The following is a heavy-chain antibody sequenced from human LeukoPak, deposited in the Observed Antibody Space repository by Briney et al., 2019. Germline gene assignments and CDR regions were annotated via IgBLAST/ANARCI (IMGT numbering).Heavy chain of an antibody. CDR3: ARHSSGWYYFDY. CDR2: IYYSGST. Sequence: SETLSLTCTVSGGSISSSSYYWGWIRQPPGKGLEWIGSIYYSGSTYYNPSLKSRVTISVDTSKNQFSLKLSSVTAADTAVYYCARHSSGWYYFDYWGQGTLVTVSS. J-gene: IGHJ4*02. V-gene: IGHV4-39*01. D-gene: IGHD6-19*01. CDR1: GGSISSSSYY.